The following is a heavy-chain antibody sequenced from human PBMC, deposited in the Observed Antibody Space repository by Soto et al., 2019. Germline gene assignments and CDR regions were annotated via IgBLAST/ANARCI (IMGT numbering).Heavy chain of an antibody. CDR1: GFTFSSYA. V-gene: IGHV3-30-3*01. D-gene: IGHD2-15*01. J-gene: IGHJ4*02. CDR3: ASLVGVVAATRASQFDY. CDR2: ISYDGSNK. Sequence: GGSLRLSCAASGFTFSSYAMHWVRQAPGKGLEWVAVISYDGSNKYYADSVKGRFTISRDNSKNTLYLQLNSLRAEDTAVYYCASLVGVVAATRASQFDYWGQGTLVTVSS.